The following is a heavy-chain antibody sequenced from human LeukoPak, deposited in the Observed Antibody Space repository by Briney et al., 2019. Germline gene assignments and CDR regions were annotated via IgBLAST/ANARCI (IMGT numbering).Heavy chain of an antibody. Sequence: GGSLRLSCAASGFTVSSNYMSWVRQAPGKGLKWVSVIYSGGTTYYADSVKGRFTISRDNSQNTLYLQTNSLRAEDTAVYYCASDHSNSWYPYYFDYWGQGTLVTVSS. CDR1: GFTVSSNY. V-gene: IGHV3-66*01. CDR3: ASDHSNSWYPYYFDY. CDR2: IYSGGTT. D-gene: IGHD6-13*01. J-gene: IGHJ4*02.